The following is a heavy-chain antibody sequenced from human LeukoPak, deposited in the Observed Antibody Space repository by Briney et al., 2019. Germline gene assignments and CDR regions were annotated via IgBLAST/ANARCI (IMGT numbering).Heavy chain of an antibody. CDR2: FNHSGST. V-gene: IGHV4-34*01. D-gene: IGHD2-2*01. J-gene: IGHJ5*02. Sequence: SETLSLTCAIYGGSFSGYYWSWIRQPPGKGLEWIGEFNHSGSTNYNPSLKSRVTISVDTSKNQFSLKLSSVTAADTAVYYCARSRYCSSTSCSYNWFDPWGQGTLVTVSS. CDR1: GGSFSGYY. CDR3: ARSRYCSSTSCSYNWFDP.